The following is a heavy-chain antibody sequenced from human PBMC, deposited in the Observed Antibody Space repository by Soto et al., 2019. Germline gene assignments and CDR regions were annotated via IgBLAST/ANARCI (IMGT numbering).Heavy chain of an antibody. J-gene: IGHJ5*02. CDR2: IYYSGST. Sequence: QVQLQESGPGLVKPSQTLSLTCTVSGGSISSGGYYWSWIRQHPGKGLEWIGYIYYSGSTYYNPSLKSRVTISVDTSKNQFSLKLSSVTAADTAVYYCARGHTFQLLDNWFDPWGQGSLVTVSS. CDR1: GGSISSGGYY. V-gene: IGHV4-31*03. CDR3: ARGHTFQLLDNWFDP. D-gene: IGHD2-2*01.